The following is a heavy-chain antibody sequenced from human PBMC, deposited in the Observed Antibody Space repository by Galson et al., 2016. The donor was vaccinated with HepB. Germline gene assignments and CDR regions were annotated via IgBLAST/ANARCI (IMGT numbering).Heavy chain of an antibody. J-gene: IGHJ5*02. D-gene: IGHD3-10*01. Sequence: TLSLTCTVSGDSINSAGYYWSWIRQHAGRYLEWIGSIYYGGSTYYNPSLKSRVIISVDTSENRFSLKLSSVTAADTAVYYCARGGASSLIQGVFIIGTHWFDPWGQGTLVTVSS. CDR1: GDSINSAGYY. CDR3: ARGGASSLIQGVFIIGTHWFDP. V-gene: IGHV4-31*03. CDR2: IYYGGST.